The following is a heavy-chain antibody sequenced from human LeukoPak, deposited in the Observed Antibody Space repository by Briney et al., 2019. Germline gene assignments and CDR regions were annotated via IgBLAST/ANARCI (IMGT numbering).Heavy chain of an antibody. CDR3: AREKPFYDSSGYYYPIAFDY. D-gene: IGHD3-22*01. CDR1: GFTFSRYS. V-gene: IGHV3-21*04. J-gene: IGHJ4*02. Sequence: PGGSLRLSCAASGFTFSRYSMIWVRQAPGKGLEWVSSISSSSIYTYYADSVKGRFTIARDNAKNSLYLQMNSLRAEDTALYYCAREKPFYDSSGYYYPIAFDYWGQGTLVTVSS. CDR2: ISSSSIYT.